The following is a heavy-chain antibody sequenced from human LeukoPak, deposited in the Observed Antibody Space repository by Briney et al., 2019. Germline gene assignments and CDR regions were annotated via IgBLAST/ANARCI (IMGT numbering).Heavy chain of an antibody. J-gene: IGHJ6*03. CDR2: IYSGGST. V-gene: IGHV3-53*01. CDR1: GFTVSNNY. Sequence: PGGSLRLSCAVSGFTVSNNYMSWVRQAPGKGLEWVSVIYSGGSTYYADSVKGRFTISRDNSKNTLYLQMNSLRAEDTAVYYCAGSRYCSGGSCSHYYYYMDVWGKGTTVTVAS. D-gene: IGHD2-15*01. CDR3: AGSRYCSGGSCSHYYYYMDV.